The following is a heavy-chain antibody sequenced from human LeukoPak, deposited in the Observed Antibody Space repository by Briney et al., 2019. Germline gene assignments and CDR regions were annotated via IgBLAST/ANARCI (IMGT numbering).Heavy chain of an antibody. D-gene: IGHD2-2*02. CDR1: VGAISSGDYY. V-gene: IGHV4-30-4*08. CDR3: ARVRYCSSTSCYKEGYFDY. Sequence: SETLSLTCTVSVGAISSGDYYWSWIRQPPGKGLEWIGYIYYSGSTYYNPSLKSRVTISVDTSKNQFSLKLSSVTAADTAVYYCARVRYCSSTSCYKEGYFDYWGQGTLVTVSS. J-gene: IGHJ4*02. CDR2: IYYSGST.